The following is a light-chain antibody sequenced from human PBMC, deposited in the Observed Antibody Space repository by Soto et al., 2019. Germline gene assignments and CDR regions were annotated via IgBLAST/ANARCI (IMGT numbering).Light chain of an antibody. CDR1: QSISSY. V-gene: IGKV1-39*01. Sequence: DIQMTQSPSSLSASVGDRVTITCRASQSISSYLNWYQQKPGKAPKLLIYAASSLQSGVPSRFSGSGSGTDFTLTSSSLQPEDFATYYCQQSYSTRYTFGQGNKLEIK. J-gene: IGKJ2*01. CDR3: QQSYSTRYT. CDR2: AAS.